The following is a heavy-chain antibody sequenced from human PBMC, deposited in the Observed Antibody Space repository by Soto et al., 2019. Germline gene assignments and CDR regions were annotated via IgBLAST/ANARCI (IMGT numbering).Heavy chain of an antibody. V-gene: IGHV1-18*01. Sequence: QGQLVQSGAEVKKPGASVKVSCKASGYTFTMYGITWVRQAPGQGLEWMGWSSAYNGKTDYAEKFQGRVAMTTDSSTTTAYMELMSLRSDDTAVYYCARLHRYGDHPPDYWGQGTPVIVSS. D-gene: IGHD4-17*01. CDR2: SSAYNGKT. CDR1: GYTFTMYG. CDR3: ARLHRYGDHPPDY. J-gene: IGHJ4*02.